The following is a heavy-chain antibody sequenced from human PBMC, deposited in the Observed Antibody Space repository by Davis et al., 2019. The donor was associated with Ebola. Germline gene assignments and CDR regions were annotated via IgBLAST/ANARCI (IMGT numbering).Heavy chain of an antibody. CDR3: AKYRRGYSYGDDFWYFDL. D-gene: IGHD5-18*01. V-gene: IGHV4-38-2*02. CDR2: IHNSGRAT. CDR1: DYSISSGYY. Sequence: SATLSLTRIVSDYSISSGYYWGWLRQPPGKGLEWIGSIHNSGRATSYNPSLSSRVTISVDKSKNQFSLKLSSVTAADTAVYYCAKYRRGYSYGDDFWYFDLWGRGTLVTVSS. J-gene: IGHJ2*01.